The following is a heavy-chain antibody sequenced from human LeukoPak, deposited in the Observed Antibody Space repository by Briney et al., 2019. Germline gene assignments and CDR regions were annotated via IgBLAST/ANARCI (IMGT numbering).Heavy chain of an antibody. CDR2: FDQSGST. J-gene: IGHJ6*03. D-gene: IGHD3-10*01. V-gene: IGHV4-39*07. CDR3: ARGKPSYGSGTFYRPLEPNYMDV. Sequence: PSETLSLTCTVSGASINSDTYYWGCIRQPPGKGLEWIGSFDQSGSTYYNPSLKSRVTISVDTSKNQFSLKLSSVTAADTAVYCCARGKPSYGSGTFYRPLEPNYMDVWGKGTTVTVSS. CDR1: GASINSDTYY.